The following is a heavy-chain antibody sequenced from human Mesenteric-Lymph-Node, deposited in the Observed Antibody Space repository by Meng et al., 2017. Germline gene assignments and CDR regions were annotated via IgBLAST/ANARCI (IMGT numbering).Heavy chain of an antibody. J-gene: IGHJ4*02. CDR1: GFSLTTSGVG. D-gene: IGHD3-10*01. Sequence: SGPTLVKPTHTLTLTCTFLGFSLTTSGVGVGWIRRPPGKALEWLALIFGNEDKRYSPSLKSRLIINKDTSKNQVVLTVTKMDPVDTGTYYCAHVGVGFCYGPGNAYFFDSWGQGTLVTVSS. CDR2: IFGNEDK. CDR3: AHVGVGFCYGPGNAYFFDS. V-gene: IGHV2-5*01.